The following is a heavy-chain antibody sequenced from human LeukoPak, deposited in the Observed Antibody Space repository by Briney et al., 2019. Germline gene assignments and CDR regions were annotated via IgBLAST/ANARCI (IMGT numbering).Heavy chain of an antibody. D-gene: IGHD3-22*01. CDR1: RFTFTSSA. CDR2: IVVGSGNT. CDR3: AANRREYDRRSGAFDI. Sequence: SVKVSCKGSRFTFTSSAVQWVRQARGHRLEWIGWIVVGSGNTNYAQKFQERVTITRDMSTSTAYMELSSLRSEDTAVYYCAANRREYDRRSGAFDIWGQGTMVTVSS. J-gene: IGHJ3*02. V-gene: IGHV1-58*01.